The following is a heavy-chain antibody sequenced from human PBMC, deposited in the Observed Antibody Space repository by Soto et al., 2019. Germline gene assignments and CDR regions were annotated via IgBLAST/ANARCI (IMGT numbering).Heavy chain of an antibody. D-gene: IGHD2-21*01. V-gene: IGHV1-24*01. J-gene: IGHJ5*02. CDR2: FDPEDGET. CDR3: ATGEVNPSWFDP. Sequence: ASVKVSCKVSGYTLTELSMHWVLQAPGKGLEWMGGFDPEDGETIYAQKFRGRVTMTEDTSTDTAYMELSSLRSEDTAVYYCATGEVNPSWFDPRGQGTLVTVSS. CDR1: GYTLTELS.